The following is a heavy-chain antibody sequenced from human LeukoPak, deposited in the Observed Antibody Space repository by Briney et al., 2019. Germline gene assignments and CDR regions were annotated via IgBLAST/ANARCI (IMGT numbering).Heavy chain of an antibody. Sequence: GASVKVSCKASGYTFTGYYMHWVRQAPGQGLEWMGWINPNSGGTNYAQKFQGRVTMTRDTSISTAYMELSRLRSDDTAVYYCARDLTYSTASRRNVEGYWGQGTLVTVSS. V-gene: IGHV1-2*02. CDR2: INPNSGGT. J-gene: IGHJ4*02. D-gene: IGHD6-13*01. CDR1: GYTFTGYY. CDR3: ARDLTYSTASRRNVEGY.